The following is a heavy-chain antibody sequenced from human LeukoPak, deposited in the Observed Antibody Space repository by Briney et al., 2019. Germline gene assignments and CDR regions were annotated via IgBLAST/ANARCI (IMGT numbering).Heavy chain of an antibody. V-gene: IGHV3-23*01. D-gene: IGHD2-15*01. CDR3: AKRAVGCSGVSCYYYYMDV. J-gene: IGHJ6*03. CDR1: GFTFSNYA. Sequence: AGSLTLSCAASGFTFSNYAMNWVRQAPGKGLEWVATISGVGDSKYYAESVKGRFTMSTDNSKTTVYLQMTSLRVEDTAIYYCAKRAVGCSGVSCYYYYMDVWGKGTTVTVSS. CDR2: ISGVGDSK.